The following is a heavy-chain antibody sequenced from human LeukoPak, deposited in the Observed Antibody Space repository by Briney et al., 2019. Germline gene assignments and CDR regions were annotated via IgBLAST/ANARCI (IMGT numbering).Heavy chain of an antibody. CDR1: GDSVTSGGYF. V-gene: IGHV4-31*03. J-gene: IGHJ4*02. CDR3: ARYSGYQTLFDY. CDR2: ISNSGTT. D-gene: IGHD3-22*01. Sequence: SETLSLTCTVSGDSVTSGGYFWTWIRQHPGKGLQWIGYISNSGTTSFNPSLKSRVSISVDTSNNQFSLRLSSVTAADTAVYYCARYSGYQTLFDYWGQGTLVTVSS.